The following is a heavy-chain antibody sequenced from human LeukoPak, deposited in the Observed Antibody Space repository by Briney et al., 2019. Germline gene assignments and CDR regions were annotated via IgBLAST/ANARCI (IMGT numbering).Heavy chain of an antibody. Sequence: PGGSLRLSCAASGFTFSDYYMSWIRQAPGKGLEWVSYISSSSSYTNYADSVKGRFTISRDNAKNSLYLQMNSLRAEDTAVYYCARAARYYGSGFDAFDIWGQGTMSPSLQ. D-gene: IGHD3-10*01. J-gene: IGHJ3*02. CDR1: GFTFSDYY. V-gene: IGHV3-11*05. CDR3: ARAARYYGSGFDAFDI. CDR2: ISSSSSYT.